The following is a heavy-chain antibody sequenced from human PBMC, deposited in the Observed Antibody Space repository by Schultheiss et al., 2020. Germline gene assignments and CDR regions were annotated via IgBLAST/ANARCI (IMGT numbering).Heavy chain of an antibody. V-gene: IGHV3-23*01. CDR3: ANPDPLWFGRGGSDY. J-gene: IGHJ4*02. Sequence: GESLKISRAASGFTFSSYAMSWVRQAPGKGLEWVSAISGSGGSTYYADSVKGRFTISRDNSKNTLYLQMNSLRAEDTAVYYCANPDPLWFGRGGSDYWGQGTLVTVSS. CDR1: GFTFSSYA. D-gene: IGHD3-10*01. CDR2: ISGSGGST.